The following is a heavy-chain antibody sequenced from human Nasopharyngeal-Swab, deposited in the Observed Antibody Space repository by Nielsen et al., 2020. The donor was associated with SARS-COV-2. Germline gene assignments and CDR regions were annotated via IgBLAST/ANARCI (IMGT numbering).Heavy chain of an antibody. CDR1: GGSISSSSYY. D-gene: IGHD3-10*01. V-gene: IGHV4-39*07. J-gene: IGHJ6*03. CDR2: IYYSGST. CDR3: ARERGRGGIWNYYYYYMDV. Sequence: SATLSLTCTVSGGSISSSSYYWGWIRQPPGKGLEWIGSIYYSGSTYYNPSLKSRVTISVDTSKNQLSLKLSSVTAADTAVYYCARERGRGGIWNYYYYYMDVWGKGTTVTVSS.